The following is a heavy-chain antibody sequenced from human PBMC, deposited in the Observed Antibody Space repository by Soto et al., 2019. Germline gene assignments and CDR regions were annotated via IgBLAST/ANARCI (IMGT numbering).Heavy chain of an antibody. D-gene: IGHD3-22*01. CDR3: AKDRFYYDRGDAFDI. CDR1: GLTFSICT. CDR2: ISGSVSGGTT. J-gene: IGHJ3*02. Sequence: PGGSLRLSCTASGLTFSICTLSWVRQAPGKGPEWVSTISGSVSGGTTYHADSVKGRFTISRDNSKNTLYLQMNSLRAADTAVYYCAKDRFYYDRGDAFDIWGQGTRVTVSS. V-gene: IGHV3-23*01.